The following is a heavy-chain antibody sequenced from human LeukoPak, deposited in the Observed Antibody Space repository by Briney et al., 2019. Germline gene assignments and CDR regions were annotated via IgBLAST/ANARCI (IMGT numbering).Heavy chain of an antibody. CDR1: GFTFSSYG. D-gene: IGHD3-16*01. CDR3: VGGAYESNAFDI. Sequence: GGTLRLSCAASGFTFSSYGMSWVRQAPGKGLEWVSAISGSGGSTYYADSVKGRFTISRDNSKNTLYLQMNSLRAEDTAVYHCVGGAYESNAFDIWGQGTMVTVSS. J-gene: IGHJ3*02. V-gene: IGHV3-23*01. CDR2: ISGSGGST.